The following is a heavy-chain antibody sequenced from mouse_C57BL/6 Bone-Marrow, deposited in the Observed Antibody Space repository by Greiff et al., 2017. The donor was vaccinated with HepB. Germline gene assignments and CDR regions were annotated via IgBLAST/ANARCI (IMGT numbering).Heavy chain of an antibody. V-gene: IGHV1-69*01. D-gene: IGHD2-4*01. CDR1: GYTFTSYW. CDR3: ARLRLRRVGYFDV. J-gene: IGHJ1*03. CDR2: IDPSDSYT. Sequence: QVQLQQPGAELVMPGASVKLSCKASGYTFTSYWMHWVKQRPGQGLEWIGEIDPSDSYTNYNQKFKGKSTLTVDKSSSTAYMQLSSLTSEDSAVYYCARLRLRRVGYFDVWGTGTTVTVSS.